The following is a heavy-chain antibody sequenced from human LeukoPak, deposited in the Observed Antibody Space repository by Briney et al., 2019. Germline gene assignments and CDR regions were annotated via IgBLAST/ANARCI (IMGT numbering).Heavy chain of an antibody. D-gene: IGHD1-14*01. CDR3: ARVSPDSYFDY. CDR2: ISYDGSNK. Sequence: GGSLRLSCAASGFTFSSYAMHWVRQAPGKGLEWVAVISYDGSNKYYADSVKGRFTISRDNSKNTLFLQMNSLRAEDTAVYYCARVSPDSYFDYWGQGTLVTVSS. V-gene: IGHV3-30-3*01. J-gene: IGHJ4*02. CDR1: GFTFSSYA.